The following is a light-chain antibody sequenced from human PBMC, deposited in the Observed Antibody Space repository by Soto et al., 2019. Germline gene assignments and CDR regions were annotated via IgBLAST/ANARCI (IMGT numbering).Light chain of an antibody. CDR1: QSVSSN. CDR2: GAS. V-gene: IGKV3-15*01. J-gene: IGKJ4*01. CDR3: QQYNNWLLT. Sequence: EIVMTHSPATLSGSPGEGATLSCRASQSVSSNLAWYQQKRGQAPRLLIYGASTRATGIPARFSGSGSGTEFTLTISSLQSEDFAVYYCQQYNNWLLTFGGGTKV.